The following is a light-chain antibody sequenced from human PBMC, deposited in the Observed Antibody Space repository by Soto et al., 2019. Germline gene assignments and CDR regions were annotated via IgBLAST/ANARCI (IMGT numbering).Light chain of an antibody. CDR1: QSVSSY. Sequence: EIVLTQSPATLSLSPGERATLSCRASQSVSSYLAWYQQKPGQAPRLLIYDASNRATGIPARFSGSGSGTDFTLTISSLEPEDFAVYYCQQYGVTPPNTFGGGTKVDIK. CDR2: DAS. CDR3: QQYGVTPPNT. J-gene: IGKJ4*01. V-gene: IGKV3-11*01.